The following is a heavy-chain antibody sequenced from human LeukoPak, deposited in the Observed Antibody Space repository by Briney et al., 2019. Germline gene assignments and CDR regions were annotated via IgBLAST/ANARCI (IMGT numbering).Heavy chain of an antibody. CDR3: ARGDGYYYYYYMDV. Sequence: SETLSLTCAVYGGSFSGYYWSWIRQPPGKGLEWIGEINHSGSTNYNPSLKSRVTISVDTSKNQFSLKLNSVTAADTAVYYCARGDGYYYYYYMDVWGKGTTVTVSS. J-gene: IGHJ6*03. CDR2: INHSGST. V-gene: IGHV4-34*01. CDR1: GGSFSGYY.